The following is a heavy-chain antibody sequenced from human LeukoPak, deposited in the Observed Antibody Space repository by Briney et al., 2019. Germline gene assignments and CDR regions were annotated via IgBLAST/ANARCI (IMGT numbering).Heavy chain of an antibody. CDR1: GFTFSSYA. Sequence: GGSLRLSCAASGFTFSSYAMSWVRQAPGKGLEWVSAISGSGGSTYYADSVKGRFTISRDNSKNTLYLQMNSLRAGDTAVYYCAKVVSGGKLERLVEYYFDYWGQGTLVTVSS. CDR3: AKVVSGGKLERLVEYYFDY. J-gene: IGHJ4*02. V-gene: IGHV3-23*01. CDR2: ISGSGGST. D-gene: IGHD1-1*01.